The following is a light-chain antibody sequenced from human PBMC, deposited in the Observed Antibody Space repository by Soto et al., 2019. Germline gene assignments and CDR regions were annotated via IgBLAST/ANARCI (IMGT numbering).Light chain of an antibody. Sequence: DVVMTQSPLSLPVTLGQPASISCRSNQSLVHSDGIAYFSWFQQRPGRSPRRLIYKVSNRDFGVPAGSSGSGSGTDVARKISWWEAEDVGGYYCMHGTHLPIPVGQENRLEIK. CDR1: QSLVHSDGIAY. CDR3: MHGTHLPIP. J-gene: IGKJ5*01. V-gene: IGKV2-30*02. CDR2: KVS.